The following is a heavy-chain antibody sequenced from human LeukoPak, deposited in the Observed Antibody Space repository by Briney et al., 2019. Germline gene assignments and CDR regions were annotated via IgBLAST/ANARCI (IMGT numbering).Heavy chain of an antibody. CDR3: AKDRGVRPRENKFDY. J-gene: IGHJ4*02. V-gene: IGHV3-23*01. D-gene: IGHD3-10*01. Sequence: GGSLRLSCAATGLTFSDFSMAWVRQAPGKGLEWLSGISGSAYASYYADSVKGRFTISRDNSKSTLYLQMNSLRAEDTAVYYCAKDRGVRPRENKFDYWGQGTLVTVSS. CDR1: GLTFSDFS. CDR2: ISGSAYAS.